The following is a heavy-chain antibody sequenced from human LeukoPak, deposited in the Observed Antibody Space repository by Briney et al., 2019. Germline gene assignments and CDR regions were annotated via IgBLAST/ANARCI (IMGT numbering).Heavy chain of an antibody. V-gene: IGHV3-74*01. CDR1: GFVFDNFW. CDR2: ITSDGSIT. Sequence: GGSLRPSCAASGFVFDNFWMHWVRQVPGKRPEWLAHITSDGSITNCADSVTGRFSISRDNARNTVSLQMNNLRADDTAVYFCARDRWGERAFDTWGQGTMVTVSS. J-gene: IGHJ3*02. D-gene: IGHD7-27*01. CDR3: ARDRWGERAFDT.